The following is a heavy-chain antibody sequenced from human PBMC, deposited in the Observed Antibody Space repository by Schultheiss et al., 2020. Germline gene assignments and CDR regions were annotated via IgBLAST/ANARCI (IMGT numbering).Heavy chain of an antibody. Sequence: SETLSLTCTVSGGSISSYYWSWIRQPPGKGLEWIGYIYYSGSTNYNPSLKSRVTISVDKSKNRVSLKLSSMTAADTAVYDCASQRIGDYYYYGMDVWGQGTTVTVSS. CDR2: IYYSGST. V-gene: IGHV4-59*12. D-gene: IGHD3-16*01. J-gene: IGHJ6*02. CDR1: GGSISSYY. CDR3: ASQRIGDYYYYGMDV.